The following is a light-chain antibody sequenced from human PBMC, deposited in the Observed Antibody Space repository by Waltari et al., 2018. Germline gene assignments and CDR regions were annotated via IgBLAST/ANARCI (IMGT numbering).Light chain of an antibody. CDR2: GAS. CDR3: QQYGSSLWT. CDR1: QSVSSSY. J-gene: IGKJ1*01. Sequence: EIVLTQSPGTLSLSPGERVPLSCRASQSVSSSYLAWYQQKPGQAPRLLIYGASSRATGIPDRFSGSGSGTDFTLTISRLEPEDFAVYYCQQYGSSLWTFGQGTKVEIK. V-gene: IGKV3-20*01.